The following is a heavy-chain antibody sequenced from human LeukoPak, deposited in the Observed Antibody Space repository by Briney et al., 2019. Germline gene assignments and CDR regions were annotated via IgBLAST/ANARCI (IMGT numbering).Heavy chain of an antibody. Sequence: ASVKVSCKASGYTFTSYGISWVRQAPGQGLEWMGWISAYNGNTNYAQKLQGRVTMTTDTSTSTAYMELRSLRSDDTAVYYCARARLNYDSSGYHYDYFDYWGQGTLVTVSS. J-gene: IGHJ4*02. CDR3: ARARLNYDSSGYHYDYFDY. CDR1: GYTFTSYG. D-gene: IGHD3-22*01. CDR2: ISAYNGNT. V-gene: IGHV1-18*01.